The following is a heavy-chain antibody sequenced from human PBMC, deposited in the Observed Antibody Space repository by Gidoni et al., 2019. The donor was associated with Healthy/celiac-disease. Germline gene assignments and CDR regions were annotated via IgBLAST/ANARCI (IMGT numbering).Heavy chain of an antibody. CDR2: IIPIFGTA. CDR3: AAGLYDSSGYYAKPLD. Sequence: QVQLVQSGAEGKKPGSSVKVSCKASGGTFRSYAISWVRQAPGQGLEWMGGIIPIFGTANYAQKFQGRVTITADKSTSTAYMELSSLRSEDTAVYYCAAGLYDSSGYYAKPLDWGQGTLVTVSS. J-gene: IGHJ4*02. CDR1: GGTFRSYA. V-gene: IGHV1-69*06. D-gene: IGHD3-22*01.